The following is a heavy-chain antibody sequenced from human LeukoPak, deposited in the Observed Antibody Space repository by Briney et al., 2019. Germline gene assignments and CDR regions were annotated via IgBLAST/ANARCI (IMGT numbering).Heavy chain of an antibody. CDR2: IFPSGGEI. CDR3: ATYRQVLLPFES. D-gene: IGHD2-8*02. V-gene: IGHV3-23*01. CDR1: GFTFSTFA. J-gene: IGHJ4*02. Sequence: GGSLRLSCAASGFTFSTFAMIWVRQPPGKGLEWVSSIFPSGGEIHYADSVRGRFTISRDNSKSTLSLQMNSLRAEDTAIYYRATYRQVLLPFESWGQGTLVTVSS.